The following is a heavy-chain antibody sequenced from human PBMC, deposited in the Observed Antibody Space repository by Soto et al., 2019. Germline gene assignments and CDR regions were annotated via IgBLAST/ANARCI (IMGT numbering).Heavy chain of an antibody. V-gene: IGHV1-8*01. Sequence: QERLVQSGAELRRPGASVKISCRASGYNFPSSNVNWVRQASGQGPEWLGWMNAANGNAAFARDFQGRVTIIRDLSTDTAYLELGGLSSGATAMYYCARAVGIGVTGLDLWGPGTFVTVS. CDR3: ARAVGIGVTGLDL. J-gene: IGHJ5*02. D-gene: IGHD2-21*02. CDR1: GYNFPSSN. CDR2: MNAANGNA.